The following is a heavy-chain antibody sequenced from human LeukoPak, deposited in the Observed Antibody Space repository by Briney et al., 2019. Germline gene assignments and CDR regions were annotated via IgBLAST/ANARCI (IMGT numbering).Heavy chain of an antibody. CDR2: IIPIFGTA. Sequence: SVKISSKASGGTFISYAISCVRHAPGQGLEWMGGIIPIFGTANYAQKFQGRVTITTDESTSTAYMELRSLRSDETGLYYCARVRHSRGTLEWLLFDFEYWGQGTLVTVSS. V-gene: IGHV1-69*05. CDR3: ARVRHSRGTLEWLLFDFEY. D-gene: IGHD3-3*01. J-gene: IGHJ4*02. CDR1: GGTFISYA.